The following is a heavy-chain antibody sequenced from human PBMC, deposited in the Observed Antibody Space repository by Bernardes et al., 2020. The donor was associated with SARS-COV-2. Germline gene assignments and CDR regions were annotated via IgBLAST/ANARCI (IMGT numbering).Heavy chain of an antibody. CDR3: ARGGHWFFDL. Sequence: GGSLRLSCAASGFTFSSYNMNWVRQSPEMGLEWVPYISSSSSSIYYADSVKGRFTISRDNAKNSLYLQMNSLRAEDTAVYYCARGGHWFFDLWGRGTLVTVSS. J-gene: IGHJ2*01. CDR1: GFTFSSYN. CDR2: ISSSSSSI. V-gene: IGHV3-48*04.